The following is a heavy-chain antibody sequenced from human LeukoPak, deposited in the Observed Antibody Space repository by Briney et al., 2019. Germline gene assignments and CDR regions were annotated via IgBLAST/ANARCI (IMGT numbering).Heavy chain of an antibody. CDR2: IIPIFGTA. D-gene: IGHD3-10*01. CDR1: GGTFSSYA. V-gene: IGHV1-69*13. CDR3: AKVKLSGDDAFDV. Sequence: SVKVSCKASGGTFSSYAISWVRQAPGQGLEWMGGIIPIFGTANYAQKFQGRVTITADESTSTAYMDLRSLRSDDTAVYYCAKVKLSGDDAFDVWGQGTTVIVSS. J-gene: IGHJ3*01.